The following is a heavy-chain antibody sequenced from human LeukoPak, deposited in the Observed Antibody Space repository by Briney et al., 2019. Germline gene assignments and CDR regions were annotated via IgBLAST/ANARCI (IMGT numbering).Heavy chain of an antibody. D-gene: IGHD5-18*01. J-gene: IGHJ4*02. CDR2: ISWNSGSI. Sequence: PGGSLRLSCAASGFTFDDYAMHWVRQAPGKGLEWVSGISWNSGSIGYADSVKGRFTISRDNAKNSLYLQMNSLRDEDTAVYYCARRYSYGYGLDYWGQGTLVTVSS. CDR1: GFTFDDYA. CDR3: ARRYSYGYGLDY. V-gene: IGHV3-9*01.